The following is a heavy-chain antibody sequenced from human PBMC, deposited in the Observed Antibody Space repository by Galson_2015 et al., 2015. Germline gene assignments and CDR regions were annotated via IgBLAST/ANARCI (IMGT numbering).Heavy chain of an antibody. CDR3: ARSVIIG. CDR1: GFTLSNYW. CDR2: INQDGSQK. V-gene: IGHV3-7*01. Sequence: SLRLSCAASGFTLSNYWMTWARQAPGKGLEWMANINQDGSQKYYVDSVKGRFTISRDTAKNSLYLQMSSLRAEDTAVYYCARSVIIGGGQGTLVTVSS. J-gene: IGHJ4*02.